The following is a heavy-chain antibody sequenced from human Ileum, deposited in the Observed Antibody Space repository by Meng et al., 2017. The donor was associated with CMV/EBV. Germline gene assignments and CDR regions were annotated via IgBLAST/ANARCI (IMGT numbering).Heavy chain of an antibody. J-gene: IGHJ6*02. CDR2: IHHSGNT. D-gene: IGHD1-7*01. Sequence: SETLSLTCSVSGGSISSYYWTWIRQPPGKGLEWVGYIHHSGNTNHNPSLKSRLTISVDTSKNQFSLKLSSVSATDTAVYYCARDVRNSPAFGLDVWGQGTTVTVSS. CDR3: ARDVRNSPAFGLDV. CDR1: GGSISSYY. V-gene: IGHV4-59*01.